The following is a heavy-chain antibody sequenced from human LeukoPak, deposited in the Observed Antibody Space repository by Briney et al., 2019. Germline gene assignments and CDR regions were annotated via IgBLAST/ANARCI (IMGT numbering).Heavy chain of an antibody. CDR2: IYYSGST. CDR3: ARERTGRYYFDY. J-gene: IGHJ4*02. CDR1: GGSISSGGYS. Sequence: PSQTLSLTCAVSGGSISSGGYSWSWIRQPPGKGLEWIGYIYYSGSTYYNPSLKSRVTISVDTSKNQFSLKLSSVTAADTAVYYCARERTGRYYFDYWGQGTLVTVSS. V-gene: IGHV4-30-4*07.